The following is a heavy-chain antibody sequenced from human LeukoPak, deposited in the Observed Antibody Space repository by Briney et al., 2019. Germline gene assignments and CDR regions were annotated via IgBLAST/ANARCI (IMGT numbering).Heavy chain of an antibody. CDR3: ARAERTVSGLDV. D-gene: IGHD2-2*01. CDR2: MNPHSGGT. J-gene: IGHJ6*02. V-gene: IGHV1-2*02. Sequence: ASVKVPCKASGYTLTAYYIHWMRQAPGQRLEWMGWMNPHSGGTNYAQKFRARVSMTTDTTINTAYLELTGLTSDDTALYYCARAERTVSGLDVWGQGTTVTVSS. CDR1: GYTLTAYY.